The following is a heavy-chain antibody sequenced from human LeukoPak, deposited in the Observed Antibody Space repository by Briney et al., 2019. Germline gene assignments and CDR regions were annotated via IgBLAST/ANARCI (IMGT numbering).Heavy chain of an antibody. V-gene: IGHV4-59*01. J-gene: IGHJ6*03. CDR3: ARTTEGGYTYGYFYYYYMDV. Sequence: PSETLSLTCTVSGGSINNYYWSWIRQPPGKGLEWIGYIYYSGGTNYNPSLKSRVTISVDTSKNQFSLKLTSVTAADTAVYYCARTTEGGYTYGYFYYYYMDVWGKGTTVTISS. CDR1: GGSINNYY. CDR2: IYYSGGT. D-gene: IGHD5-18*01.